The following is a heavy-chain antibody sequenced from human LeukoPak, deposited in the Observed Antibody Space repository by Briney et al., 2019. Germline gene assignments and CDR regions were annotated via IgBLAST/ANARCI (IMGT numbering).Heavy chain of an antibody. CDR2: ISAYNGNT. Sequence: ASVKVSCKASGYTFTSYGISWVRQAPGQGLEWMGWISAYNGNTNYAQKLQGRVTMTTDTSTSTAYMELRSLRSDDTAVYYCARGPYCSSTSRYASWFDYWGQGTLVTVSS. J-gene: IGHJ4*02. D-gene: IGHD2-2*01. CDR3: ARGPYCSSTSRYASWFDY. V-gene: IGHV1-18*01. CDR1: GYTFTSYG.